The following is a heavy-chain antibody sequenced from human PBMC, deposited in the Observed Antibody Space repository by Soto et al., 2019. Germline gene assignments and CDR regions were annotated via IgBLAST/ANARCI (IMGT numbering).Heavy chain of an antibody. V-gene: IGHV1-3*01. CDR3: ARVNQYYYYYGMDV. CDR1: GYTFTSYA. Sequence: ASVKVSCKASGYTFTSYAMHWVRQAPGQGLEWMGWINAGNGNTKYSQKFQGRVTITRDTSASTAYMELSSLRSEDTAVYYCARVNQYYYYYGMDVWGQGTTVTVSS. J-gene: IGHJ6*02. CDR2: INAGNGNT.